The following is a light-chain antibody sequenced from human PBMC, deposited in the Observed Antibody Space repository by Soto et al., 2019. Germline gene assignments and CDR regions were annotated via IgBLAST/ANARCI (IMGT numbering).Light chain of an antibody. V-gene: IGKV3-20*01. CDR3: QQYGSSGT. CDR2: GAS. CDR1: EVVSISS. J-gene: IGKJ1*01. Sequence: EIVLTQSQGTLSFPPGEKATLSSMTREVVSISSSAWYQQKPRQAPMLFIYGASTRATGITERFSGSWSGKDFPLTISRLEPEDLAEYYCQQYGSSGTFGQGTKVDI.